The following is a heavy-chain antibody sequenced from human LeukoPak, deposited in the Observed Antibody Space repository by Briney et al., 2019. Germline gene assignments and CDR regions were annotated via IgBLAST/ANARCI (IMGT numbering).Heavy chain of an antibody. D-gene: IGHD2-2*01. CDR3: ATGRGTSCADWFDP. CDR1: GFTLRNYA. CDR2: IGAGDKYT. V-gene: IGHV3-23*01. Sequence: GGSLRLSCAASGFTLRNYAMSWVRQAPGKGLEWVSSIGAGDKYTYYGDSVKGRFTISRDNSKNTLYLQMNSLRAEDTAVYYCATGRGTSCADWFDPWGLGTVVTVSS. J-gene: IGHJ5*02.